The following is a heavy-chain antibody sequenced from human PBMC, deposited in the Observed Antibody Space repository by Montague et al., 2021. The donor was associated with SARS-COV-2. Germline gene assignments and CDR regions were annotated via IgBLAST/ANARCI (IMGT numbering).Heavy chain of an antibody. Sequence: SETLSLTCTVSGGSVSSYYWSWIRQSPGKGLQWLGYIYYSGSTDHNPSLKSRVTMSVDTSKNQLSLRLNSVTTADTAVYFCARAGGFYDYWGGYSSSAGFFDPWGQGIMVTVSS. CDR1: GGSVSSYY. V-gene: IGHV4-59*02. CDR3: ARAGGFYDYWGGYSSSAGFFDP. J-gene: IGHJ5*02. CDR2: IYYSGST. D-gene: IGHD3-3*01.